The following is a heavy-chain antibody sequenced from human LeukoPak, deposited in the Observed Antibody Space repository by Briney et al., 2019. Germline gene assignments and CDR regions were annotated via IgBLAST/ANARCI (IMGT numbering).Heavy chain of an antibody. D-gene: IGHD1-26*01. J-gene: IGHJ6*02. V-gene: IGHV1-18*01. Sequence: ASVKVSCKASGYSFINYGLSWVRQAPGQGLEWMGWISADSGNTNYAQKLQGRVTMTTDTSTSTAYMELRSLRSDDTAVYYCGRDWSGSYSWARFYYYGMDVWGQGTTVTVSS. CDR2: ISADSGNT. CDR3: GRDWSGSYSWARFYYYGMDV. CDR1: GYSFINYG.